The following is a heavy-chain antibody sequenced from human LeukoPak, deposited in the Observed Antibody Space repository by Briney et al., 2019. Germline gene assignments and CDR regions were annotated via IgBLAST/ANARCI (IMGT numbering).Heavy chain of an antibody. J-gene: IGHJ4*02. CDR2: IYHSGST. Sequence: SETLSLTCAVSGGSISSSNWWSWVRQPPGKGLEWIGEIYHSGSTNYNPSLKSRVTISVDKSKNQFSLKLSSVTAADTAVYYCARDRRRMYYYDSSGYDYWGQGTLVTVSS. D-gene: IGHD3-22*01. CDR1: GGSISSSNW. CDR3: ARDRRRMYYYDSSGYDY. V-gene: IGHV4-4*02.